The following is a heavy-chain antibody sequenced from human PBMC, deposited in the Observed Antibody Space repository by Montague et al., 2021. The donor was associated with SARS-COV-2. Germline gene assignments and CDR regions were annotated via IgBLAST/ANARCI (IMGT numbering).Heavy chain of an antibody. J-gene: IGHJ5*02. V-gene: IGHV4-4*02. D-gene: IGHD2-2*01. CDR2: KYHSGST. Sequence: KYHSGSTNYNPSLKSRVTISLDKSKNHFSLKLSSVTAADTAVYYCALPTAGARCEPWGQGTLVTVSS. CDR3: ALPTAGARCEP.